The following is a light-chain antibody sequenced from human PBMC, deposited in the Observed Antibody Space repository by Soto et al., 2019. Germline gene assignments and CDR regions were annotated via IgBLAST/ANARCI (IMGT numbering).Light chain of an antibody. V-gene: IGKV1-9*01. Sequence: DIQLTQSPSFLSASVGDRVTITCRASQGIGSSLAWYQQKPGNAPKILIYAAATLQGGVPSRFSGSGSGTEFTLTMSSVQPEDCASYYCQHLNIYPREVTFGGGTKLEIK. CDR1: QGIGSS. CDR2: AAA. CDR3: QHLNIYPREVT. J-gene: IGKJ4*01.